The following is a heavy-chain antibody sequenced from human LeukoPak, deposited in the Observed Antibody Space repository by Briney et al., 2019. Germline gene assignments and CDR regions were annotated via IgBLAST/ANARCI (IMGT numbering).Heavy chain of an antibody. J-gene: IGHJ4*02. V-gene: IGHV4-38-2*02. Sequence: SETLSLTCTVSGYSISSGYYWGWIRQPPGKGLEWIGSGSTYYNPSLKSRVTISVDTSKNQFSLKLSSVTAADTAVYYCARHRNYGGNAVMGYWGQGTLVTVSS. CDR3: ARHRNYGGNAVMGY. D-gene: IGHD4-23*01. CDR2: SGST. CDR1: GYSISSGYY.